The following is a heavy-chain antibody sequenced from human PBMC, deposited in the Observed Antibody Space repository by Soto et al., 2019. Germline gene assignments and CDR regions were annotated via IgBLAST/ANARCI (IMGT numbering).Heavy chain of an antibody. V-gene: IGHV3-48*01. CDR1: GFTFSTYA. Sequence: HPGGSLRLSCAASGFTFSTYAMAWVRQAPGKGLEWASYIGLGSSTKYYADSVEGRFTISRDNAKNSLYLQMNSLRAEDTAVYYCARDQLYYNDISGRPLNAFDVWGQGTMVTVS. D-gene: IGHD3-22*01. CDR2: IGLGSSTK. J-gene: IGHJ3*01. CDR3: ARDQLYYNDISGRPLNAFDV.